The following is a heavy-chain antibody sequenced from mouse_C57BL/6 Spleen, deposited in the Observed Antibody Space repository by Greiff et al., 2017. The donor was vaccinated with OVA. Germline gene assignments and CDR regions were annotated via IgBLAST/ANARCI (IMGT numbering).Heavy chain of an antibody. CDR1: GYTFTSYW. V-gene: IGHV1-52*01. CDR3: ARSRTGWYFDV. J-gene: IGHJ1*03. CDR2: IDPSDSET. Sequence: VQLQQSGAELVRPGSSVKLSCKASGYTFTSYWMHWVKQRPIQGLEWIGNIDPSDSETHYNQKFKDKATLTVDKSSSTAYMQLSSLTSEDSAVYYCARSRTGWYFDVWGTGTTVTVSS.